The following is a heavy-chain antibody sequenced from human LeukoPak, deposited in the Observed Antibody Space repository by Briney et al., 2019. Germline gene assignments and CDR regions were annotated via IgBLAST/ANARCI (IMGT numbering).Heavy chain of an antibody. D-gene: IGHD3-22*01. CDR1: GDSVSSNGFA. CDR3: ARGGYRAFDI. CDR2: TYYRSGWYS. J-gene: IGHJ3*02. Sequence: SQTLSLTCAISGDSVSSNGFAWNWIRQSPSRGLQWLGRTYYRSGWYSDYADSVRSRVTVTPDTSKNQFSLLLNSVTPEDTAVYYCARGGYRAFDIWGQGTMVTVSS. V-gene: IGHV6-1*01.